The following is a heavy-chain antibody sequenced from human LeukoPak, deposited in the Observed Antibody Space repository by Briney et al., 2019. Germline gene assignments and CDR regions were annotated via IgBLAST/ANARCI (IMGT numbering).Heavy chain of an antibody. D-gene: IGHD3-22*01. Sequence: PGGSLRLSCAASGFTFSSYAMSWVRQAPGKGLEWVSAISGSGDSTYYADSVKGRFTISRDNSKITIYLQKNSLRAEDTAVYYCAKVRSGTYYRPFDIGGQGKMVTVSS. V-gene: IGHV3-23*01. CDR1: GFTFSSYA. CDR2: ISGSGDST. J-gene: IGHJ3*02. CDR3: AKVRSGTYYRPFDI.